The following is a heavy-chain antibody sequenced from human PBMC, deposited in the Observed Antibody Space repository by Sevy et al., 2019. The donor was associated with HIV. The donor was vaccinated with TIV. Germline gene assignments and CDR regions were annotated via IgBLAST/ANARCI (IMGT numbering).Heavy chain of an antibody. J-gene: IGHJ4*02. CDR2: ISSRSSII. CDR3: ASGSNHKNFDC. Sequence: GGSLRLSCAASGFTFSISDMNWVRQAPGKGLEWVSFISSRSSIIYYADSVKGRFTISRDNAKNSLYLQMNSLRDDDTAVYYCASGSNHKNFDCWGQGTLVTVSS. D-gene: IGHD3-10*01. V-gene: IGHV3-48*02. CDR1: GFTFSISD.